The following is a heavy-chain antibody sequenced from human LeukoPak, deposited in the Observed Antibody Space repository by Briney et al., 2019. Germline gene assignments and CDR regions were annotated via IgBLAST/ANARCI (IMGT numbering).Heavy chain of an antibody. CDR2: ISAYNGNT. V-gene: IGHV1-18*01. Sequence: ASVKVSCKASGYTFTSYGISWVRQAPGQGLEWMGWISAYNGNTNYAQKLQGRVTMTTDTSTSTAYMELSSLRSEDTAVYYCASQGDYGFDDYWGQGTLVTVSS. D-gene: IGHD3-10*01. CDR1: GYTFTSYG. CDR3: ASQGDYGFDDY. J-gene: IGHJ4*02.